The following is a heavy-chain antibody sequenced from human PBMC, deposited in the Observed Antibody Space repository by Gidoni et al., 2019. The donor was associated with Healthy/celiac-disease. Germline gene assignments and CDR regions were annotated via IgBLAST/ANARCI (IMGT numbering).Heavy chain of an antibody. D-gene: IGHD6-19*01. Sequence: EVQLVESGGGLVQPGGSLRLSCSASGFTFGSYAMHWVRQAPGKGLEYVSAISSNGGSTYYADSVKGRFTISRDNSKNTLYLQMSSLRAEDTAVYYCVQASVAGTSLVGGYWGQGTLVTVSS. V-gene: IGHV3-64D*06. J-gene: IGHJ4*02. CDR2: ISSNGGST. CDR3: VQASVAGTSLVGGY. CDR1: GFTFGSYA.